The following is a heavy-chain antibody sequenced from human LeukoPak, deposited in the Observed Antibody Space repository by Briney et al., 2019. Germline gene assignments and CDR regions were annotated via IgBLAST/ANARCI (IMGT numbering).Heavy chain of an antibody. CDR3: AREMVMYNWNPLGYYGMDV. Sequence: PGGSLRLSCAASGFTFSSYWMHWVRQAPGKGLVWVSRINSDGSSTSYADSVKGRFTISRDNAKNTLYLQMNSLRAEDTAVYYCAREMVMYNWNPLGYYGMDVWGQGTTVTVSS. J-gene: IGHJ6*02. CDR1: GFTFSSYW. D-gene: IGHD1-20*01. V-gene: IGHV3-74*01. CDR2: INSDGSST.